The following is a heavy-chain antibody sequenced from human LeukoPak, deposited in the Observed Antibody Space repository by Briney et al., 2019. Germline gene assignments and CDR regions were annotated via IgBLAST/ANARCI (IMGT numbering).Heavy chain of an antibody. CDR2: INPNSGGT. D-gene: IGHD3-22*01. CDR3: ARDKRSFYYDSSGYSS. CDR1: GYTFAGYY. V-gene: IGHV1-2*02. J-gene: IGHJ4*02. Sequence: ASVKVSCKASGYTFAGYYMHWVREAPGQVLEWMGWINPNSGGTNYAQKFQGRVTMTRDTSISTAYMELSRLRSDDTAVYYCARDKRSFYYDSSGYSSWGQGTLVTVSS.